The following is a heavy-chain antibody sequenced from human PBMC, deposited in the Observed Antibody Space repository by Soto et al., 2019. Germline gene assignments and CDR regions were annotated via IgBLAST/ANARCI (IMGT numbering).Heavy chain of an antibody. CDR3: ARVSPGDAFDI. V-gene: IGHV3-30-3*01. Sequence: PGGSLRLSCAASGFTFSSYAMHWVRQAPGKGLEWVAVISYDGSNKYYADSVKGRFTISRDNSKNTLYLQMNSLRAEDTAVYYCARVSPGDAFDIWGQGTMVTVSS. J-gene: IGHJ3*02. CDR2: ISYDGSNK. CDR1: GFTFSSYA.